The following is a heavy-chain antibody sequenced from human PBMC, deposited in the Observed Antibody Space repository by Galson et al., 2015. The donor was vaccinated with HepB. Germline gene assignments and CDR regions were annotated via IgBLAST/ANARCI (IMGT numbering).Heavy chain of an antibody. V-gene: IGHV3-15*01. CDR2: IKSKTDGGTT. CDR3: TTESGGIVVVPAAIGPYY. D-gene: IGHD2-2*02. Sequence: SLRLSCAASGFTFSNAWMSWVRQAPGKGLEWVGRIKSKTDGGTTDYAAPVKGRFTISRDDSKNTLYLQMNSLKTEGTAVYYCTTESGGIVVVPAAIGPYYWGQGTLVTVSS. CDR1: GFTFSNAW. J-gene: IGHJ4*02.